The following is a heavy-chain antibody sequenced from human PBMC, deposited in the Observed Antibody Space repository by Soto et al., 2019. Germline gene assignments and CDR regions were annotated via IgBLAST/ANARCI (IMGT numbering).Heavy chain of an antibody. CDR1: GFTFSSYG. Sequence: GGSLRLSCAASGFTFSSYGMHWVRQAPGKGLEWVAVISYDGSNKYYADSVKGRFTISRDNSKNTLYLQMNSLRAEDTAVYYCARDRGLDSCYSEFTCGMDVWGQGTTVTVSS. CDR2: ISYDGSNK. J-gene: IGHJ6*02. CDR3: ARDRGLDSCYSEFTCGMDV. V-gene: IGHV3-30*03. D-gene: IGHD2-2*01.